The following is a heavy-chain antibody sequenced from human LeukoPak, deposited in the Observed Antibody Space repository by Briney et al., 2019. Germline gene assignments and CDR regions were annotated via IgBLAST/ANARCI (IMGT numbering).Heavy chain of an antibody. CDR2: ISGSGGST. V-gene: IGHV3-23*01. D-gene: IGHD6-13*01. Sequence: PRGSLRLSCAASGFTFSSYAMSWVRQAPGKGLEWVPAISGSGGSTYYADSVKGRFTISRDNSKNTLYLQMNSLRAEDTAVYYCAKDSIIAAAGTFDYWGQGTLVTVSS. CDR3: AKDSIIAAAGTFDY. CDR1: GFTFSSYA. J-gene: IGHJ4*02.